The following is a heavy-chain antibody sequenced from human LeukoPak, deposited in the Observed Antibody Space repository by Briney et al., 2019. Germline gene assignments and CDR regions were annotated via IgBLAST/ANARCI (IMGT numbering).Heavy chain of an antibody. CDR1: GGSISSSSYY. V-gene: IGHV4-39*07. CDR2: IYYSGST. Sequence: SETLSLTCTVSGGSISSSSYYWGWIRQPPGKGLEWIGSIYYSGSTYYNPSLKSRVTISVDTSKNQFSLKLSSVTAADTAVYYCAREPGPLTGYDYWGQGTLVTVSS. D-gene: IGHD3-9*01. CDR3: AREPGPLTGYDY. J-gene: IGHJ4*02.